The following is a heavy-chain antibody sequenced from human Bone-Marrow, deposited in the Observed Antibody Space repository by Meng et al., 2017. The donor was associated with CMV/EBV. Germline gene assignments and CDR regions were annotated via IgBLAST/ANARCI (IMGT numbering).Heavy chain of an antibody. D-gene: IGHD2-2*01. CDR2: INPDSGGT. J-gene: IGHJ5*02. Sequence: ASVKVFCKASGYTFTAYYIHWVRQARGQGLEWMGWINPDSGGTNYAQNFQGRVTLTRDTSISTAYMELGSLRSDDTAVYYCARDWDIVLLPAAPYNWFDPWGQGTLVTVSS. V-gene: IGHV1-2*02. CDR3: ARDWDIVLLPAAPYNWFDP. CDR1: GYTFTAYY.